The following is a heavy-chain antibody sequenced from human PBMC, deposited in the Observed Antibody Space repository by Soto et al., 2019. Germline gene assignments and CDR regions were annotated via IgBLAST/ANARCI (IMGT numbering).Heavy chain of an antibody. V-gene: IGHV1-69*13. CDR1: GGTFSSYA. J-gene: IGHJ5*02. D-gene: IGHD6-6*01. CDR2: IIPIFGTA. Sequence: GASVKVSWKASGGTFSSYAISWVRQAPGQGLEWMGGIIPIFGTANYAQKFQGRVTITADESTSTAYMELSSLRSEDTAVYYCARDRIAARFSWFDPWGQGTLVTVSS. CDR3: ARDRIAARFSWFDP.